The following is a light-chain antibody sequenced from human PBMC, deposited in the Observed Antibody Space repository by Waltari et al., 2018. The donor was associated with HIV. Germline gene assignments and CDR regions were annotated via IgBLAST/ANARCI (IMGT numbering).Light chain of an antibody. J-gene: IGLJ1*01. Sequence: QSVLSQPSSASGTPGQRVTISCSGSSSNVGRYTVNWYQQFPGTAPRLLAYSNSFRPSGVPDRFSGSQFGTSASLAISGLQSEDEADYYCAAWDDSLKEYVFGAGTKVTVL. CDR2: SNS. V-gene: IGLV1-44*01. CDR3: AAWDDSLKEYV. CDR1: SSNVGRYT.